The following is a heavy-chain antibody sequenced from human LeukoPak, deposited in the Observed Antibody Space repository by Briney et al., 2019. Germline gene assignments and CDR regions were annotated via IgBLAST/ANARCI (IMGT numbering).Heavy chain of an antibody. J-gene: IGHJ3*02. V-gene: IGHV4-59*01. CDR1: GGSISSYY. D-gene: IGHD2-21*02. CDR2: IYYSGST. CDR3: AREGDRDAFDI. Sequence: PSETLSLTCTVSGGSISSYYWSWIRQPPGKGLEWIGHIYYSGSTNYNPSLKSRVTISVDTSKNQFSLKLSSVTAADTAVHYCAREGDRDAFDIWGQGTMVTVSS.